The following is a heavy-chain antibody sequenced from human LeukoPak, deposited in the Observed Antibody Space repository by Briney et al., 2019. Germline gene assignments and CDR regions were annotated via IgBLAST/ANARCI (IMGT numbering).Heavy chain of an antibody. J-gene: IGHJ4*02. Sequence: SGTLSLTCGVYGGSFSGYYWSWIRQPPGKGLEWIGEINPRGSTNYNPSLKSRVTLSADTSKNQFSLTLNSVTAADTAVYYCARRRLGYYFDYWGQGTLVIVSS. V-gene: IGHV4-34*01. CDR3: ARRRLGYYFDY. CDR1: GGSFSGYY. CDR2: INPRGST. D-gene: IGHD5-24*01.